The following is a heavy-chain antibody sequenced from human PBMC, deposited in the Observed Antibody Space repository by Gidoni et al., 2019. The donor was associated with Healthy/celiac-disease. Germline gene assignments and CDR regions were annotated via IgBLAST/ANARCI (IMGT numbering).Heavy chain of an antibody. CDR3: AKVRFRSSSSSPFGDFDF. CDR1: GFTFSSYA. J-gene: IGHJ4*02. CDR2: ISGSGGRT. Sequence: EVQLLESGGGLVQPGGSLRLSCAASGFTFSSYAMSWVRQAPGKGLEWVSAISGSGGRTYYADSVKGRFTISRDNSKNTLYLQMNSLRAEDTAVYYCAKVRFRSSSSSPFGDFDFWGQGTLVTVSS. V-gene: IGHV3-23*01. D-gene: IGHD6-6*01.